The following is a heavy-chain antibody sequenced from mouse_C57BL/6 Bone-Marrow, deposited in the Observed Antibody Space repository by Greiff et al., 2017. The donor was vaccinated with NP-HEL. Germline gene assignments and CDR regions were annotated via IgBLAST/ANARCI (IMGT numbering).Heavy chain of an antibody. J-gene: IGHJ2*01. V-gene: IGHV7-3*01. Sequence: EVQGVESGGGLVQPGGSLSLSCAASGFTFTDYYMSWVRQPPGKALEWLGFIRNKANGYTTEYSASVKGRFTISRDNSQSILYLQMNALRAEDSATYYCASHYYYGSGGFDYWGQGTTLTVSS. CDR3: ASHYYYGSGGFDY. CDR1: GFTFTDYY. D-gene: IGHD1-1*01. CDR2: IRNKANGYTT.